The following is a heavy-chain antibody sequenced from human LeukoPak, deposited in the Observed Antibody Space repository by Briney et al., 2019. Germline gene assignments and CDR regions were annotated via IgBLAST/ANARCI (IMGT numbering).Heavy chain of an antibody. CDR2: MKQDGSEK. CDR3: ARELHHDFWSGYYPAYYFDY. J-gene: IGHJ4*02. V-gene: IGHV3-7*01. Sequence: PGGSLRLSCAASGFTFSSYWMSWVRQAPGKGLEWVANMKQDGSEKYYVDSVKGRFTISRDNAKNSLYLQMNSLRAEDTAVYYCARELHHDFWSGYYPAYYFDYWGQGTLVTVSS. CDR1: GFTFSSYW. D-gene: IGHD3-3*01.